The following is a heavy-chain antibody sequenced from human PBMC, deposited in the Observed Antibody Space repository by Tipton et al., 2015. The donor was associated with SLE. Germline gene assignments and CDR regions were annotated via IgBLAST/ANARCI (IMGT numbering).Heavy chain of an antibody. D-gene: IGHD4-17*01. V-gene: IGHV3-11*04. J-gene: IGHJ3*02. CDR1: GFTFSDYY. CDR3: AKHTGPNAFDI. Sequence: SLRLSCAASGFTFSDYYMSWIRQAPGKGLEWVSYISSSGSTIYYADSVKGRFTISRDNAKNSLYLQMDSLRAEDTAVYYCAKHTGPNAFDIWGQGTMVTVSS. CDR2: ISSSGSTI.